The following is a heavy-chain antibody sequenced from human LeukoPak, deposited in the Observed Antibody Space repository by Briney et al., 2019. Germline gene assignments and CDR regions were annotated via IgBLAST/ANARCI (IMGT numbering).Heavy chain of an antibody. D-gene: IGHD2-2*01. V-gene: IGHV3-21*01. CDR3: ARAPAIALFDY. CDR1: GFTFSSYS. Sequence: GGSLRLSCAASGFTFSSYSMNWVRQAPGKGLEWVSSISSSSSNIYYADSVKGRFTISRDNAKNSLYLQMNSLRADDTAEYYCARAPAIALFDYWGQGTLVSVSS. CDR2: ISSSSSNI. J-gene: IGHJ4*02.